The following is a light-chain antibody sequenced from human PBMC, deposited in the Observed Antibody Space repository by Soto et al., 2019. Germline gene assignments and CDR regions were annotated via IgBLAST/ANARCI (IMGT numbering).Light chain of an antibody. CDR3: CSYADSLYV. CDR1: SSDVGAYIY. Sequence: QSALTQPRSVSGSPGQSVTISCTGTSSDVGAYIYVSWYQQHPGKAPKVMIYDVTKRPSGVPDRFSGSKSGNTASLTISGLQAEDEADYYCCSYADSLYVFGTGTKVTVL. V-gene: IGLV2-11*01. J-gene: IGLJ1*01. CDR2: DVT.